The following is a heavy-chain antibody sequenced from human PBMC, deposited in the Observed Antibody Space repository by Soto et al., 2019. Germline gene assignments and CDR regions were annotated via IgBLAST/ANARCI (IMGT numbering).Heavy chain of an antibody. CDR2: ILQTGHT. CDR1: GDSFSGPNW. Sequence: QVQLQESGPGLVKPSGTLTLTCAVSGDSFSGPNWWIWVRQPPGKGLEWIGDILQTGHTDYSPSLSSRLTISIDTSKREFSLNLTSVTATDTAVYYCARSPRRVGGKWYLDYWGQGALVTVSS. J-gene: IGHJ4*02. V-gene: IGHV4-4*02. D-gene: IGHD2-15*01. CDR3: ARSPRRVGGKWYLDY.